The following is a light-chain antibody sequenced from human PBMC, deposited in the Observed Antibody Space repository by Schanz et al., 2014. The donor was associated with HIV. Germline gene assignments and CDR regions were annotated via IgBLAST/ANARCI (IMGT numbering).Light chain of an antibody. J-gene: IGLJ3*02. CDR1: SSDVGGYNY. Sequence: QSVLTQPPSASGSPGQSVTISCTGTSSDVGGYNYPSWYQQPPGKAPKLMIYEVNKRPSGVPDRFSGSKSGNTASLTVSGLQAEDEADYYCSSYAGSNNFGVFGGGTKLTVL. CDR2: EVN. V-gene: IGLV2-8*01. CDR3: SSYAGSNNFGV.